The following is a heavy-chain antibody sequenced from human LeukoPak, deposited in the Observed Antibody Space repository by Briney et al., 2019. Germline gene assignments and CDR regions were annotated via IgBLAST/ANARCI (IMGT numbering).Heavy chain of an antibody. V-gene: IGHV3-9*01. CDR2: ISWNSGSM. CDR1: GFTFDDYA. D-gene: IGHD5-12*01. CDR3: AKDRRGDIVATTYFDY. Sequence: GRSLRLSCAASGFTFDDYAMHWVRQAPGKGLEWVSGISWNSGSMGYADSVKGRFTISRDNAKNSLYLQMNSLRAEDTALYYCAKDRRGDIVATTYFDYWGQGTLVTVSS. J-gene: IGHJ4*02.